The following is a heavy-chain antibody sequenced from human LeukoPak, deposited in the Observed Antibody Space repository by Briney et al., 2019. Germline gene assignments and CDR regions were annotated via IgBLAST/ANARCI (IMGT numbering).Heavy chain of an antibody. V-gene: IGHV4-4*02. Sequence: SQTLSLTCAVSGGSISSSNWWSWVRQPPGKGLEWIGAIYHSGSTNYNPSLKSRVTISVDKSKNQFSLKLSSVTAADTAVYYCARGYCSSTSCYYYGMDVWGKGTTVTVSS. J-gene: IGHJ6*04. CDR3: ARGYCSSTSCYYYGMDV. CDR2: IYHSGST. CDR1: GGSISSSNW. D-gene: IGHD2-2*01.